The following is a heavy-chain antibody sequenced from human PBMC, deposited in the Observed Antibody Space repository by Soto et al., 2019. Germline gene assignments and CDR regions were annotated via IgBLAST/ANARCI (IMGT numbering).Heavy chain of an antibody. Sequence: GGSLRLSCAASGFTFSSYGMHWVRQAPGKGLEWVAVISYDGSNKYYADSVKGRFTISRDNSKNTLYLQMNSLRAEDTAVYYCAKGGLLWFGESGAFDIWGQGTMVTVSS. D-gene: IGHD3-10*01. CDR1: GFTFSSYG. V-gene: IGHV3-30*18. CDR3: AKGGLLWFGESGAFDI. J-gene: IGHJ3*02. CDR2: ISYDGSNK.